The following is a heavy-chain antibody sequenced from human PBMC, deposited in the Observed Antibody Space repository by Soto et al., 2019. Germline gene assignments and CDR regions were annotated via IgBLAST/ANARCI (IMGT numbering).Heavy chain of an antibody. V-gene: IGHV5-10-1*01. Sequence: PGESLKISCKGSGYSFTSYWISWVRQMPGKGLEWMGRIDPSDSYTNYSPSFQGHVTISADKSISTAYLQWSSLKASDTAMYYCARRSIAARHYYYYGMDVWGQGTTVT. J-gene: IGHJ6*02. CDR2: IDPSDSYT. D-gene: IGHD6-6*01. CDR1: GYSFTSYW. CDR3: ARRSIAARHYYYYGMDV.